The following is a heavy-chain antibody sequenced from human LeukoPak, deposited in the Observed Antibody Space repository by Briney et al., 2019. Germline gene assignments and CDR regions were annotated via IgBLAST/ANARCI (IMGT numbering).Heavy chain of an antibody. CDR2: INHSGST. Sequence: SETLSLTRAVYGGSFSGYYWSWIRQPPGKGLEWIGEINHSGSTNYNPSLKSRVTISLDTSRNQFSLKLNSVTAADTAVYYCAKSNGYGLIDIWGQGTMVTVSS. CDR3: AKSNGYGLIDI. V-gene: IGHV4-34*01. J-gene: IGHJ3*02. CDR1: GGSFSGYY. D-gene: IGHD3-10*01.